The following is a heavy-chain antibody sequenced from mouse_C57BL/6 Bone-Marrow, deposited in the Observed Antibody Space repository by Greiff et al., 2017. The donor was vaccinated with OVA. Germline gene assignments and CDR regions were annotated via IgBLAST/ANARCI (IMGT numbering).Heavy chain of an antibody. Sequence: DVQLMASGGGLVQPGESLKLSCESNEYEFPSHDMSWVRKTPEKRLELVAAINSDGGSTYYPDTMERRFIISRDNTKKTLYLQMSSLRSEDTALYYCARHWYYGSSFDWYFDVWGTGTTVTVSS. V-gene: IGHV5-2*01. D-gene: IGHD1-1*01. CDR3: ARHWYYGSSFDWYFDV. CDR1: EYEFPSHD. J-gene: IGHJ1*03. CDR2: INSDGGST.